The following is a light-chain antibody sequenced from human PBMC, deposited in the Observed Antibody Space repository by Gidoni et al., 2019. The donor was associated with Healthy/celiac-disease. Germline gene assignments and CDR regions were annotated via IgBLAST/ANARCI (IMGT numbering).Light chain of an antibody. J-gene: IGKJ3*01. CDR1: QSISSW. CDR3: QQYNSYSLT. Sequence: DIQMTQSPSTLSASVGDRVTITCRASQSISSWLAWYQQKPGKAPKLLIYKASSLESGVPSRFSGSGSGTEFTLTISSLQPDDFATYYCQQYNSYSLTFXPXTKVDIK. CDR2: KAS. V-gene: IGKV1-5*03.